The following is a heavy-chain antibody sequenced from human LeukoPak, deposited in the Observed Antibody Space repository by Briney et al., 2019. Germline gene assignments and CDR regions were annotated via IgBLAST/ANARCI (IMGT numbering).Heavy chain of an antibody. Sequence: ASVKVSCKASGYTFTGYYMHWVRQAPGQGLEWMGWINSNSGGTNYAQKFQGRVTMTRDTSISTAYMELSRLRSDDTAVYYCARDRITMVRGEFDPWGQGTLVTVSS. V-gene: IGHV1-2*02. D-gene: IGHD3-10*01. CDR3: ARDRITMVRGEFDP. J-gene: IGHJ5*02. CDR2: INSNSGGT. CDR1: GYTFTGYY.